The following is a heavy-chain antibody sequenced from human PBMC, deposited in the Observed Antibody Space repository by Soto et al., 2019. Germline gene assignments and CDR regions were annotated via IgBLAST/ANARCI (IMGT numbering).Heavy chain of an antibody. CDR3: TRRAHQDWIFDY. V-gene: IGHV4-61*01. Sequence: PSETLSLTCTVSGGSVSSGSYYWSWIRQPPGKGLEWIGYIYYSGSTNYNPSLKSRVTISVDTSKNQFSLKLSSVTAADTAVYYCTRRAHQDWIFDYWGQGTLVTVSS. D-gene: IGHD1-1*01. J-gene: IGHJ4*02. CDR1: GGSVSSGSYY. CDR2: IYYSGST.